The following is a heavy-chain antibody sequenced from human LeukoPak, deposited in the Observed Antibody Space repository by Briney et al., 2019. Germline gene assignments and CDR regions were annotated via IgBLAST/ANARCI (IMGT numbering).Heavy chain of an antibody. V-gene: IGHV3-66*01. Sequence: SGGSLRLSCAASGFTFASYAMSWVRQAPGKGLEWVSSIYSAGTTYYADSVKGRFTISRDNSKNTLYLQMNSLRAEDTAVYYCARERGSYGFDYWGQGTLVTVSS. CDR3: ARERGSYGFDY. J-gene: IGHJ4*02. CDR2: IYSAGTT. CDR1: GFTFASYA. D-gene: IGHD1-26*01.